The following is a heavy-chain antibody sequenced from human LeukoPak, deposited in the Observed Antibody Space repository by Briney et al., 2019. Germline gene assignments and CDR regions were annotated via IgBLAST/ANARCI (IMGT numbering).Heavy chain of an antibody. D-gene: IGHD3-9*01. CDR2: ISGSGGST. Sequence: GGSLRLSCAASGFTFSSYGMSWVRQAPGKGLEWVSAISGSGGSTYYADSVKGRFTISRDNSKNTLYLQMNSLRSEDTAVYYCARGPDYDILTGYGYYYYYMDVWGKGTTVTISS. CDR3: ARGPDYDILTGYGYYYYYMDV. CDR1: GFTFSSYG. J-gene: IGHJ6*03. V-gene: IGHV3-23*01.